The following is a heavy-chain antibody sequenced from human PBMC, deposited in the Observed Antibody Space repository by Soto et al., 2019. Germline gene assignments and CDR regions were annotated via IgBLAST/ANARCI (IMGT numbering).Heavy chain of an antibody. Sequence: EVQLVESGGGLVQPGGYLRRYCAVSGFTFSSSEMYWVRQAPGKGLECISYIHPSGQPIFYADSVKGRFTISRDNDNNSLFLQMNSLRAEDTAVYYCARRASRWGQGTMVTVSS. CDR2: IHPSGQPI. V-gene: IGHV3-48*03. CDR3: ARRASR. CDR1: GFTFSSSE. J-gene: IGHJ3*01. D-gene: IGHD1-26*01.